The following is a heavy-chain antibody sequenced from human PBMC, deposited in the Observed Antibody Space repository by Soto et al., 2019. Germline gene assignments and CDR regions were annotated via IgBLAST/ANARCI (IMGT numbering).Heavy chain of an antibody. CDR2: ISGSGGST. CDR1: GFTFSSNA. D-gene: IGHD2-15*01. V-gene: IGHV3-23*01. J-gene: IGHJ1*01. Sequence: GGSLRLSCAASGFTFSSNAMSWVRQAPGKGLEWVSAISGSGGSTYYADNVKGRFTISRDNSKNTLYLQMNSLRSEDTAVYYCAKDLVDIVVVVAAMFYFQHWGQGTLVTVSS. CDR3: AKDLVDIVVVVAAMFYFQH.